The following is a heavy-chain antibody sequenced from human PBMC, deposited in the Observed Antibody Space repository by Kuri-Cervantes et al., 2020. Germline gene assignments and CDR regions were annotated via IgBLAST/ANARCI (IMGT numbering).Heavy chain of an antibody. Sequence: LRLSCTVSGGSISSGGYYWSWIRQHPGKGLEWIGYIYYNGSTYYNPSLKSRVTISVDTSKNQFSLKLSSVTAADTAVYYCARDRYYYDSSGYYFANYYYYYGMDVWGQGTTVTVSS. CDR3: ARDRYYYDSSGYYFANYYYYYGMDV. J-gene: IGHJ6*02. CDR1: GGSISSGGYY. CDR2: IYYNGST. V-gene: IGHV4-31*03. D-gene: IGHD3-22*01.